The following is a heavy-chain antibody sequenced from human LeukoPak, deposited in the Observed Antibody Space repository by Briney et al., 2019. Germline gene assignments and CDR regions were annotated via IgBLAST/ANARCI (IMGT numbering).Heavy chain of an antibody. V-gene: IGHV3-30*18. J-gene: IGHJ6*03. CDR1: GFTFSSYG. Sequence: GGSLRLSCAASGFTFSSYGMLWVRQAPGKGLEWVAVISYDGSNKDYADSVKGRFTISRDNSKNTLYLQMNSLRAEDTAVYYCAKDPRRGYSYGHAKRTYMDVWGKGTTVTVSS. D-gene: IGHD5-18*01. CDR2: ISYDGSNK. CDR3: AKDPRRGYSYGHAKRTYMDV.